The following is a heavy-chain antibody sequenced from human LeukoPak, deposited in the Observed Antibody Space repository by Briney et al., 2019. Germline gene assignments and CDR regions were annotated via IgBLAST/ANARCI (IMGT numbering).Heavy chain of an antibody. D-gene: IGHD2-15*01. V-gene: IGHV3-7*03. J-gene: IGHJ4*02. Sequence: GGSLRLSCAASGFTFRTYWMSWVRQAPGKGLEWVANINEDGSGKSYVDSMKGRFAISRDNAENSLFLQMNSLRAKDTAVYYCARDRIFDYWGQRILVTVSS. CDR1: GFTFRTYW. CDR3: ARDRIFDY. CDR2: INEDGSGK.